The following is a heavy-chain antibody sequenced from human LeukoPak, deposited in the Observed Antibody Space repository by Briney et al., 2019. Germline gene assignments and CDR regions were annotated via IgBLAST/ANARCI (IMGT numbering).Heavy chain of an antibody. D-gene: IGHD2-15*01. Sequence: GGSLRLSCAASGFTVSSNYMSWVRQAPGKGLEWVSVTYTSGYTYYADSAKDRFTISRDNSKNTLYLQMNSLRVEDTAIYYCARDHCSGGTCYSGGYWGQGTLVTVSS. J-gene: IGHJ4*02. CDR3: ARDHCSGGTCYSGGY. CDR2: TYTSGYT. V-gene: IGHV3-66*01. CDR1: GFTVSSNY.